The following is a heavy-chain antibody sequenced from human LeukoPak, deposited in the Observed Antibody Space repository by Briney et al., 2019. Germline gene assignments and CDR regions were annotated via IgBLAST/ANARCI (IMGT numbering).Heavy chain of an antibody. CDR1: GYTFTGYY. Sequence: GASVKVSCKASGYTFTGYYMHWVRQAPGQGLEWMGIINPSGGSTSYAQKFQGRVTMTRDTSTSTVYRELSSLRSEDTAVYYCARGRDYVWGSYRRTYYFDYWGQGTLVTVSS. CDR2: INPSGGST. D-gene: IGHD3-16*02. V-gene: IGHV1-46*01. J-gene: IGHJ4*02. CDR3: ARGRDYVWGSYRRTYYFDY.